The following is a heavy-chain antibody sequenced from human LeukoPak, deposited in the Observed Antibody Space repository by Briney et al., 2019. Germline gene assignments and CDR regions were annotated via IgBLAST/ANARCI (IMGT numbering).Heavy chain of an antibody. V-gene: IGHV3-21*01. CDR3: ARETTVLKIRDY. CDR2: ISSSSSYI. Sequence: GGSLRLSCAASGFTFSSYSMNWVRQAPGKGLEWVSSISSSSSYIYYADSVKGRFTISRDNAKNSLYLQMNSLRAEDTAVYYCARETTVLKIRDYWGQGTLVTVSS. CDR1: GFTFSSYS. D-gene: IGHD4-11*01. J-gene: IGHJ4*02.